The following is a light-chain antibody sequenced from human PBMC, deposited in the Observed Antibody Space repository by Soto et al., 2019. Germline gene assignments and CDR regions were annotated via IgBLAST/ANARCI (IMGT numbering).Light chain of an antibody. CDR2: EVS. V-gene: IGLV2-14*01. CDR3: ASLTTTRIV. J-gene: IGLJ1*01. Sequence: QSALAQPASVSGSPGQWITISCTGTSSDVGAYYYVSWYRQHPGTAPELMIYEVSNRPSGVSDRFSGSKSGNTASLTISGLQAEVEADYYCASLTTTRIVFGTGTKATV. CDR1: SSDVGAYYY.